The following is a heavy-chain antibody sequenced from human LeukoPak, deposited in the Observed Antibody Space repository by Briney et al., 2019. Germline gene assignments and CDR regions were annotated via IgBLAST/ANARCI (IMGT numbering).Heavy chain of an antibody. CDR3: ARDRDSSGYVQNY. J-gene: IGHJ4*02. D-gene: IGHD3-22*01. Sequence: PGGSLRLSCAASGFTFSSYGMHWVRQAPGKGLEWVAVIWYDGSNKYCADSVKGRFTISRDNSKNTLYLQMNSLRAEDTAVYYCARDRDSSGYVQNYWGQGTLVTVSS. V-gene: IGHV3-33*01. CDR2: IWYDGSNK. CDR1: GFTFSSYG.